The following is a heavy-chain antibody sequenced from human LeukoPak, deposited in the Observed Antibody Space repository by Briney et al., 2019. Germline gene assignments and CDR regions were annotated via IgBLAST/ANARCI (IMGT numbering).Heavy chain of an antibody. Sequence: GGSLRLCCAASDFTVNSHDMTWVRQAPGKGLEWVSVIYTYGSTYYADSVKGRFTISRHNSKNTLFLQMSSLRAEDTAVYYCARDVRTDYYDSSGYHDAFDIWGQGTMVTVSS. CDR3: ARDVRTDYYDSSGYHDAFDI. CDR1: DFTVNSHD. CDR2: IYTYGST. J-gene: IGHJ3*02. V-gene: IGHV3-53*04. D-gene: IGHD3-22*01.